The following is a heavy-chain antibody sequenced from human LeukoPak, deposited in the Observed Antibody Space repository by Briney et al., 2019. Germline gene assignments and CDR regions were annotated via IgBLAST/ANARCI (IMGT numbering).Heavy chain of an antibody. V-gene: IGHV3-30*02. CDR3: AKDYSSSWAVLDY. CDR2: IRNDGSDK. Sequence: GGSLRLSCETSGFSFSTYWMSWVRQAPGKGLEGVAFIRNDGSDKYYADSVKGRFTISRDNSKNTLYVQMDSLRAEDTAMYYCAKDYSSSWAVLDYWGKGTLVTVSS. D-gene: IGHD6-13*01. J-gene: IGHJ4*02. CDR1: GFSFSTYW.